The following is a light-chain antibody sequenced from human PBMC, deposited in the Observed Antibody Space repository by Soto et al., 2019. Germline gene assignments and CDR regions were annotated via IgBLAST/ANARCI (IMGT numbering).Light chain of an antibody. CDR2: EVS. J-gene: IGLJ1*01. V-gene: IGLV2-14*01. CDR3: SSYTSSSTLDV. CDR1: SSDVGGYKY. Sequence: QSVLTQPASVSGSPGQSITRSCTGTSSDVGGYKYVSWYQQHPGKAPKLMIYEVSNRPSGVSNRFSGSKSGNTASLTISGLQAEDEADYYCSSYTSSSTLDVFGTGTKVTVL.